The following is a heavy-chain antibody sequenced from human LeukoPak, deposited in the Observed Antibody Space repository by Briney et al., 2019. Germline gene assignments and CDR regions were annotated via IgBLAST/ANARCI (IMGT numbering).Heavy chain of an antibody. CDR1: AFIFSGHW. CDR3: ARGVDYYDSSGYYFGYYYYGMDV. D-gene: IGHD3-22*01. Sequence: GGSLRLSCEGSAFIFSGHWKNWVRQTPGKGLEWVASIKEDGSERQYVDSVKGRFSISRDNAKTSLYLQMNSLRAEDTAVYYCARGVDYYDSSGYYFGYYYYGMDVWGQGTTVTVSS. J-gene: IGHJ6*02. V-gene: IGHV3-7*01. CDR2: IKEDGSER.